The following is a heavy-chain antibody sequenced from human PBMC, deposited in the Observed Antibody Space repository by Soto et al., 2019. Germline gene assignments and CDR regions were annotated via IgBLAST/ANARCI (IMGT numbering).Heavy chain of an antibody. J-gene: IGHJ3*01. CDR3: ARDGRYCTWSNCKGDAFDV. V-gene: IGHV3-7*01. CDR2: IKEDGSQK. Sequence: EVQLVESGGGLVQPGGSLRLSCAASGFSFSSHWMTWVRQTPGKGREWVANIKEDGSQKYYVDSVKGRFTIFRDNAKNSLSLQMNSLRVEDTAVYYCARDGRYCTWSNCKGDAFDVWGQGTVVTVSS. CDR1: GFSFSSHW. D-gene: IGHD2-8*01.